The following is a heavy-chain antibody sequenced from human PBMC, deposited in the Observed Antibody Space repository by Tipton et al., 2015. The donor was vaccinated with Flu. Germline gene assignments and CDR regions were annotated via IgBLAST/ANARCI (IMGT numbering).Heavy chain of an antibody. CDR1: GGSITNYY. D-gene: IGHD6-6*01. J-gene: IGHJ4*02. CDR3: ARVGSSSSFV. V-gene: IGHV4-4*07. Sequence: LRLSCTVFGGSITNYYWSWIRQPAGKGLEWIGRLYGSGTTKYNTSLKSRVTMSLDTSKNQFSLKLSSVTAADTAVYYCARVGSSSSFVWGQGTLVTVSS. CDR2: LYGSGTT.